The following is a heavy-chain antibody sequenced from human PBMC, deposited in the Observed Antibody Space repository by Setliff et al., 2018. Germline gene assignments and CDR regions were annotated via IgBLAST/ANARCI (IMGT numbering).Heavy chain of an antibody. J-gene: IGHJ4*02. Sequence: GSLRLSCAASGFTFGSYSMNWVRQAPGKGLEWVSGIIQSGATFYADSVKGRFTISRDNSKSSVFLHINSVTAEDTAIYYCAKDRVNDGVWDFDSWGPGILVTVSS. D-gene: IGHD2-8*01. CDR1: GFTFGSYS. CDR3: AKDRVNDGVWDFDS. V-gene: IGHV3-23*01. CDR2: IIQSGAT.